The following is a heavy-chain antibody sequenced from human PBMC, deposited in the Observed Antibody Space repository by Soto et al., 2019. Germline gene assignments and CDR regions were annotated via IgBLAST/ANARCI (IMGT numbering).Heavy chain of an antibody. D-gene: IGHD3-10*01. Sequence: QVQLQESGPGLVKPSETLSLTCTVSGGSISSYYWSWIRQPPGKGLEWIGYIYYSGSTNYNPSLKSRVTISVDTSKNQFSLKLSSVTAADTAVYYCARFRGTPHWFDPWGQGTLVTVSS. CDR3: ARFRGTPHWFDP. V-gene: IGHV4-59*01. J-gene: IGHJ5*02. CDR2: IYYSGST. CDR1: GGSISSYY.